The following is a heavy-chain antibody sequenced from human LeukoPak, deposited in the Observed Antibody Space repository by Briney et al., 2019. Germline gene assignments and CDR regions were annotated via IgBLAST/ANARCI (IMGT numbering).Heavy chain of an antibody. V-gene: IGHV3-15*01. CDR1: GFTFSNAW. Sequence: GGSLRLSCAASGFTFSNAWMNWVRQAPGKGLEWVGRIQTKTDGGTTDYAAPVKGRFTIPRDESKNTLYLQMSSLKAEDTAVYYCATVGGVLITNDAFDIWGQGTMVTVSS. CDR3: ATVGGVLITNDAFDI. CDR2: IQTKTDGGTT. J-gene: IGHJ3*02. D-gene: IGHD3-3*01.